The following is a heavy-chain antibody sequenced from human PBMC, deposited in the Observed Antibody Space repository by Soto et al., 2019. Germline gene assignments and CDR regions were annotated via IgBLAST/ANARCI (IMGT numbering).Heavy chain of an antibody. Sequence: SVMVSCKASGGTFSSYAISWVRQAPGQGLEWMGGIIPIFGTANYAQKFQGRVTITADESTSTAYMELSSLRSEDTAVYYCARAHRYSYGGLLYYYYGMDVWGQGTTVTVSS. J-gene: IGHJ6*02. CDR1: GGTFSSYA. V-gene: IGHV1-69*13. D-gene: IGHD5-18*01. CDR3: ARAHRYSYGGLLYYYYGMDV. CDR2: IIPIFGTA.